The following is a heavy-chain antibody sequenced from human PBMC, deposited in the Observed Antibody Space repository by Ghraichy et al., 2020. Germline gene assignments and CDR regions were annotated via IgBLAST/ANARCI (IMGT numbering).Heavy chain of an antibody. V-gene: IGHV2-26*01. CDR3: ARMYSSGWYYYYYGMDV. D-gene: IGHD6-19*01. CDR2: IFSNDEK. Sequence: SGPTLVKPTETLTLTCTVSGFSLSNARMGVSWIRQPPGKALEWLAHIFSNDEKSYSTSLKSRLTISKDTSKSQVVLTMTNMDPVDTATYYCARMYSSGWYYYYYGMDVWGQGTTVTVSS. CDR1: GFSLSNARMG. J-gene: IGHJ6*02.